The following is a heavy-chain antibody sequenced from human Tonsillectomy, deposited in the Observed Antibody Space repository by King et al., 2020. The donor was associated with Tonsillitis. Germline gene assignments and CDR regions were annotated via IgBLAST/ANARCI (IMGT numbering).Heavy chain of an antibody. CDR1: GGSISSYY. D-gene: IGHD1-1*01. J-gene: IGHJ4*02. V-gene: IGHV4-59*01. Sequence: VQLQESGPGLVKPSETLSLTCTVSGGSISSYYWSWIRQPPGKGLEWIGYIYYSGSTNYNPSLKSRVTISVDTSKNQFSLKLSSVTAADTAVYYCAREDNYYFYYWGQGTLVTVSS. CDR2: IYYSGST. CDR3: AREDNYYFYY.